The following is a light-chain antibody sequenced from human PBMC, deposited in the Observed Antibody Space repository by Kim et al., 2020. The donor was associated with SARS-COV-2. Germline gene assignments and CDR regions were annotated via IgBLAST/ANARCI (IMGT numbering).Light chain of an antibody. J-gene: IGLJ3*02. CDR1: SNSAGNQG. CDR2: RDN. V-gene: IGLV10-54*01. CDR3: SAWDSSLSAWV. Sequence: ATLTGTGNSNSAGNQGAAWLQQHQGHPPKLLSYRDNNRPSGISERLSASRSGDTASLTITGLQPEDEADYYCSAWDSSLSAWVFGGGTQLTVL.